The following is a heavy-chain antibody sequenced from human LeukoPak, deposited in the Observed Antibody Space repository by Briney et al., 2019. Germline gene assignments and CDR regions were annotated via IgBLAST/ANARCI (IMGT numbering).Heavy chain of an antibody. CDR3: ARGQDEAKSHH. CDR2: IHPSGST. J-gene: IGHJ1*01. Sequence: PSETLSLTCEVYGSSFSGYYWSWYRQTPGKGLEWIGEIHPSGSTDYNPSLKSRVIISLDTSKNQFSLKVNSVTAADTAVYYCARGQDEAKSHHWGQGTLATVSS. CDR1: GSSFSGYY. V-gene: IGHV4-34*01. D-gene: IGHD4/OR15-4a*01.